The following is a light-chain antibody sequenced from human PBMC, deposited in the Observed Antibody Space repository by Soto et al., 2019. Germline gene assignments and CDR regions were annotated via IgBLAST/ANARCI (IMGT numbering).Light chain of an antibody. CDR2: GAS. Sequence: EIVMTQSPATLSVSPGERATLSCRASHSVSNNLVWYQQKPGQAPRLLIYGASTRATGIPARFSGSGSGTEFTLTISSLQSEDFAIYYCQQYNNWPRTFGQGTKVEIK. J-gene: IGKJ1*01. CDR3: QQYNNWPRT. V-gene: IGKV3-15*01. CDR1: HSVSNN.